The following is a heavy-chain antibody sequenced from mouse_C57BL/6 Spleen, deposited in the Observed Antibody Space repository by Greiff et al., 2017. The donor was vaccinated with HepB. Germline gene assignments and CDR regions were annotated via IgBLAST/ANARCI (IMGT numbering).Heavy chain of an antibody. CDR1: GYTFTSYW. V-gene: IGHV1-5*01. CDR3: TRSPYSPAWFAY. Sequence: EVQLQQSGTVLARPGASVKMSCKTSGYTFTSYWMHWVKQRPGQGLEWIGAIYPGNSDTSYNQKFKGKAKLTAVTSASTAYMELSSLTNEDSAVYYCTRSPYSPAWFAYWGQGTLVTVSA. D-gene: IGHD2-12*01. J-gene: IGHJ3*01. CDR2: IYPGNSDT.